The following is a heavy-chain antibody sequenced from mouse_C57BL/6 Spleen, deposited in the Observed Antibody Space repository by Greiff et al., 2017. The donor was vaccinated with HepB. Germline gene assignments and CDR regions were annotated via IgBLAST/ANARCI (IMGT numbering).Heavy chain of an antibody. V-gene: IGHV1-85*01. CDR3: ARSRYYGSSPWFAD. CDR2: IYPRDGST. D-gene: IGHD1-1*01. Sequence: VKLMESGPELVKPGASVKLSCKASGYTFTSYDINWVKQRPGQGLEWIGWIYPRDGSTKYNEKFKGKATLTVDTSSSTAYMGLHSLTSEDSAVYFCARSRYYGSSPWFADWGQGTLVTVSA. CDR1: GYTFTSYD. J-gene: IGHJ3*01.